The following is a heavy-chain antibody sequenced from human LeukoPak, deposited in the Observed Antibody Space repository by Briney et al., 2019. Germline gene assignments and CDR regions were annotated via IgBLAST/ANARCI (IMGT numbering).Heavy chain of an antibody. V-gene: IGHV4-59*01. CDR1: DGSINSYY. Sequence: PSETLSLTCSVSDGSINSYYWNWIRRPPGKGLEWIGYIYYNGNTNYSPSLKSRVTMSVDTSKNLFSLKVSTVTAADTAVYYCARGRSNYYGMDVWGQGTTVTVSS. D-gene: IGHD1-26*01. CDR3: ARGRSNYYGMDV. J-gene: IGHJ6*02. CDR2: IYYNGNT.